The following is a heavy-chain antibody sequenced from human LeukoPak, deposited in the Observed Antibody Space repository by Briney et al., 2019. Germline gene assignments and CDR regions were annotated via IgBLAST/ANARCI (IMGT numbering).Heavy chain of an antibody. V-gene: IGHV4-61*02. CDR3: ARGLATRPDWFDP. CDR1: GGSLSSGTFY. Sequence: PSQTLSLTCTVSGGSLSSGTFYWSWIRQPAGKGLEWIGRIHTSGSANSNPSLKSRVTISVDTSKNQLSLNLTSVTAADTAVYYCARGLATRPDWFDPWGQGTLVTVFS. D-gene: IGHD6-6*01. J-gene: IGHJ5*02. CDR2: IHTSGSA.